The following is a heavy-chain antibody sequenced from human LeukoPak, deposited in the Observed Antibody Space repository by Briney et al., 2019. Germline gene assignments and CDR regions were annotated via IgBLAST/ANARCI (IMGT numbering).Heavy chain of an antibody. V-gene: IGHV3-23*01. CDR3: AKKKNWGLYAFDI. D-gene: IGHD7-27*01. Sequence: GGSLRLSCAASGFTFSSYAMSWVRQAPGKGLEWVSVISGSGGTTYYADSVKGRFTISRDNSKNTLYLQMNSLRAEDTAVYYCAKKKNWGLYAFDIWGQGTMVTVSS. CDR2: ISGSGGTT. CDR1: GFTFSSYA. J-gene: IGHJ3*02.